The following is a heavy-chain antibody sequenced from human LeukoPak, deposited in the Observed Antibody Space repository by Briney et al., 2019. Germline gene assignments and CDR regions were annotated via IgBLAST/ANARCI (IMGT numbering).Heavy chain of an antibody. CDR1: GYTFTSYD. J-gene: IGHJ6*03. D-gene: IGHD3-3*01. V-gene: IGHV1-8*01. CDR2: MNPNSGNT. CDR3: ARGPYYDFWSGYSNYYYYYMDV. Sequence: ASVKVSCKASGYTFTSYDINWVRQATGQGLEWMGWMNPNSGNTGYAQKFQGRVTMTRNTSISTAYMELSSLRSEDTAVYYCARGPYYDFWSGYSNYYYYYMDVWGKGTTVTVSS.